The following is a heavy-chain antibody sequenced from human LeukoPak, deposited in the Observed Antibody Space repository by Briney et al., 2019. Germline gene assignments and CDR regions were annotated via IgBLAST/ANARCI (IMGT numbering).Heavy chain of an antibody. CDR1: GFTVSSNY. V-gene: IGHV3-53*01. J-gene: IGHJ4*02. CDR2: IYSGGST. D-gene: IGHD6-19*01. Sequence: GGSLRLSCAASGFTVSSNYMSWVRQAPGKGLEWVSTIYSGGSTYYTDSVKGRFTISRDTSKNTLYLQMNSLRGEDTAVYYCARNGYTSGWYRNWGQGTLVTVSS. CDR3: ARNGYTSGWYRN.